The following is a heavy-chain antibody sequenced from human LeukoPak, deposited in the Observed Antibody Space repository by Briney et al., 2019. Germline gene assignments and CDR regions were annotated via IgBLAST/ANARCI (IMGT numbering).Heavy chain of an antibody. J-gene: IGHJ3*02. CDR1: GFTFSSYS. CDR2: ISYSGDI. Sequence: GSLRLSCAASGFTFSSYSMNWVRQAPGKGLEWIGSISYSGDIYSNPSLKSRITISIDTSKTQFSLKVHSVTAADTAVYYCMRERREDNSYFDAFDIWGHGTTVTASS. V-gene: IGHV4-59*12. D-gene: IGHD4-11*01. CDR3: MRERREDNSYFDAFDI.